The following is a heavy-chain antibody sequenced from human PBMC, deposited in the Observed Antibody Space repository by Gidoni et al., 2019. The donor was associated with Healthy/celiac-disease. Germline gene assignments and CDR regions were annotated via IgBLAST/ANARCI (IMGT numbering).Heavy chain of an antibody. V-gene: IGHV3-33*01. CDR3: ARDRGTAARPDYYYYGMDV. D-gene: IGHD6-6*01. CDR1: GFTFSSYG. Sequence: QVQLVESGGGVVQPGRSLRLSCAASGFTFSSYGMHWFRQAPGKGLEWVAVIWYDGSNKYYADSVKGRFTISRDNSKNTLYLQMNSLRAEDTAVYYCARDRGTAARPDYYYYGMDVWGQGTTVTVSS. J-gene: IGHJ6*02. CDR2: IWYDGSNK.